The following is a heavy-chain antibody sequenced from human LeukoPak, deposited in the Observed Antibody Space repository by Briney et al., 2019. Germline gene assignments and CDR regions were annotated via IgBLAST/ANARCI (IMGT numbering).Heavy chain of an antibody. V-gene: IGHV3-33*01. J-gene: IGHJ4*02. CDR2: IWYDGSNK. CDR3: ARLAAIMVAFDY. Sequence: GGSLRLSCAASGFTFSSYGMHWVRQAPGKGLEWVAVIWYDGSNKYYADSVKGRFTISRDNSKNTLYLQMNSLRAEDTAVYYCARLAAIMVAFDYWGQGTLVTVSS. CDR1: GFTFSSYG. D-gene: IGHD2-8*01.